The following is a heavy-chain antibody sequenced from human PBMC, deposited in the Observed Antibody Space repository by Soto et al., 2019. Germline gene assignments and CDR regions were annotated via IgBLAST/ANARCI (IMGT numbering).Heavy chain of an antibody. J-gene: IGHJ5*02. D-gene: IGHD6-19*01. Sequence: QLQLQESGPGLVKPSETLSLTCTVSGGSISSSSYYWGWIRQPPGKGLEWIGSIYYSGSTYYNPSLKSRVTISVDTSKNQFSLKLSSVTAADTAVYYCARHFSSYNWFDPWGQGTLVTVSS. CDR1: GGSISSSSYY. CDR2: IYYSGST. V-gene: IGHV4-39*01. CDR3: ARHFSSYNWFDP.